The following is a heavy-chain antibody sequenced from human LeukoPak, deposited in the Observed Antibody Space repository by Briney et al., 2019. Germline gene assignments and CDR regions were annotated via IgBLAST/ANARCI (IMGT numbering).Heavy chain of an antibody. CDR2: INPNSGGT. Sequence: ASVKVSCKASGYTFTGYYMHWVRQAPGQGLEWMGWINPNSGGTNYAQKFQGRVTMTRDTSISTAYMELSRLRSDDTAVYYCARDLVVVPAATNWFDPWGQGTLVTVSS. CDR1: GYTFTGYY. J-gene: IGHJ5*02. D-gene: IGHD2-2*01. CDR3: ARDLVVVPAATNWFDP. V-gene: IGHV1-2*02.